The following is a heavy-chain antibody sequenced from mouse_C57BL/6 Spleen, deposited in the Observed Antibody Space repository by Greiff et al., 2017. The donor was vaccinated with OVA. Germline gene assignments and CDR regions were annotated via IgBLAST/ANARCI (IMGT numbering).Heavy chain of an antibody. CDR1: GYSITSGYY. J-gene: IGHJ4*01. D-gene: IGHD1-1*01. Sequence: EVKVEESGPGLVKPSQSLSLTCSVTGYSITSGYYWNWIRQFPGNKLEWMGYISYDGSNNYNPSLKNRISITRDTSKNQFFLKLNSVTTEDTATYYCARVYYGSSYGAMDYWGQGTSVTVSS. CDR3: ARVYYGSSYGAMDY. CDR2: ISYDGSN. V-gene: IGHV3-6*01.